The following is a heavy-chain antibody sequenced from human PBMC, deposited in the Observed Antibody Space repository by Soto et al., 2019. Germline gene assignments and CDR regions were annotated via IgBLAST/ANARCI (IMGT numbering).Heavy chain of an antibody. CDR1: GFTFSSYA. CDR3: ARDPLWGTAMVLWYFDL. Sequence: QVQLVESGGGVVQPGRSLRLSCAASGFTFSSYAMHWVRQAPGKGLEWVAVISYDGSNKYYADSVKSRFTISRDNSKNTLYLQINSLRAEDTAVYYCARDPLWGTAMVLWYFDLWGRGTLVTVSS. D-gene: IGHD5-18*01. CDR2: ISYDGSNK. J-gene: IGHJ2*01. V-gene: IGHV3-30-3*01.